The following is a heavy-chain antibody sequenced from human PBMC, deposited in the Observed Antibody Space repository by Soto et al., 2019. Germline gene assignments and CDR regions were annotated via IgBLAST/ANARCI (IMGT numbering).Heavy chain of an antibody. J-gene: IGHJ5*01. Sequence: EVVLLESGGDLVQPGGSLRLSCAASGFTFSSFAMSWIRQAPGKGLEWVATISASGGTTYYAHSVKGRFTVSRDNSKXXXXXXXXXXXXXXXXXXXXXXXXXXRVVVYSVIDPWGQGTLVTVSS. CDR1: GFTFSSFA. V-gene: IGHV3-23*01. CDR2: ISASGGTT. D-gene: IGHD3-22*01. CDR3: XXXXXXRVVVYSVIDP.